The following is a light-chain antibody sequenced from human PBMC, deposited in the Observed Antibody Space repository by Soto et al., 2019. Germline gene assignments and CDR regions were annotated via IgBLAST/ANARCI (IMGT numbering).Light chain of an antibody. J-gene: IGKJ4*01. Sequence: DLQMPQSPSSLCASVGDRVTITCQEGKDINNYLSWYQQRPGKAPKLLIYDASNLEAGVSSRFSGSGSGTDFSFTISSLQPEDIATYFCQQYDDLPLTFGGGTKVDIK. CDR2: DAS. CDR1: KDINNY. V-gene: IGKV1-33*01. CDR3: QQYDDLPLT.